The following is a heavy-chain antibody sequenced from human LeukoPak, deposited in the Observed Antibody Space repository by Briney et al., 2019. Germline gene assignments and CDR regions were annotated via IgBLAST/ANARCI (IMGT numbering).Heavy chain of an antibody. CDR1: GLTFSSYG. D-gene: IGHD5-12*01. CDR2: ISYDGSNK. CDR3: AVVATIIDY. J-gene: IGHJ4*02. V-gene: IGHV3-30*03. Sequence: PGGSLRLSCAASGLTFSSYGMHWVRQAPGKGLEWVAVISYDGSNKYYADSVKGRFTISRDNSKNTLYLQMNSLRAEDTAVYYCAVVATIIDYWGQGTLVTVSS.